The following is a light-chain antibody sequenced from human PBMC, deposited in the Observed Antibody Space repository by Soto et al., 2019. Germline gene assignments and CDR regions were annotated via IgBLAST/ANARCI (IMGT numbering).Light chain of an antibody. V-gene: IGLV2-14*01. CDR1: SSDVGGYDY. CDR3: SSYSSSSTLLL. Sequence: QSALTQPASVSGSPGQSITISCTGTSSDVGGYDYVSWYQQHPGKAPKLIIYESGVSNRFSASKSGNTASLTISGLQAEDEADYYCSSYSSSSTLLLFGGGTKLTVL. CDR2: E. J-gene: IGLJ2*01.